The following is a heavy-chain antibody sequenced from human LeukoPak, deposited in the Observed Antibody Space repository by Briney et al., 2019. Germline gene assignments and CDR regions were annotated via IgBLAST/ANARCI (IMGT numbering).Heavy chain of an antibody. CDR3: SRSGPGSCSSGSCYSNY. CDR1: GYTFTNFG. J-gene: IGHJ4*02. CDR2: ISAYNGNT. Sequence: GASVKVSCKASGYTFTNFGISWVRQAPGQGLEWMGWISAYNGNTNYAQRLQGRITMTTDTSTNTAYMELRSLRSDDTAVYYCSRSGPGSCSSGSCYSNYWGQGTLVTVSS. D-gene: IGHD2-15*01. V-gene: IGHV1-18*01.